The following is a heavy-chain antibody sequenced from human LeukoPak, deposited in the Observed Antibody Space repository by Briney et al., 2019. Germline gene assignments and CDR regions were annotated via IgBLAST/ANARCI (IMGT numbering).Heavy chain of an antibody. D-gene: IGHD3-22*01. J-gene: IGHJ4*02. CDR2: IYYSGST. Sequence: SETLSLTCTVSGGSISSYYWSWLRQPPGKGLEWIGYIYYSGSTNYNPSLKSRVTISVDTSKNQFFLKLSSVTAADTAVYYCARGIVGGPFDYWGQGTLVTVSS. V-gene: IGHV4-59*01. CDR3: ARGIVGGPFDY. CDR1: GGSISSYY.